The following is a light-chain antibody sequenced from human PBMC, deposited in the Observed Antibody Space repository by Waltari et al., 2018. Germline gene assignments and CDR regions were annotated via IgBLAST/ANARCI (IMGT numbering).Light chain of an antibody. Sequence: QSVLTQPPSASGTPGQRVTISCSGSSPNIGSNPVNWYQQLPGTAPKLPIYSNNQRPSGVPDRFSGSKSGTSASLAISGLQSEDEADYYCAAWDDSLNGYVFGTGTKVTVL. CDR1: SPNIGSNP. CDR3: AAWDDSLNGYV. CDR2: SNN. V-gene: IGLV1-44*01. J-gene: IGLJ1*01.